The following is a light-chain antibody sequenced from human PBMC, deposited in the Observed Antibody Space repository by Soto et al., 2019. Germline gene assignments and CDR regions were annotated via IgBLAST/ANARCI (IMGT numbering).Light chain of an antibody. J-gene: IGKJ5*01. Sequence: ESVLTPSPGTLSLTPVERATLPCRASQTFSNSFLSWFQQIPGQAPRLLIYGASMRATGIPDRFRGSGSGTDSTLTISRLEPEDFAFYYCQQCGSSSTFGQGTRVDI. CDR1: QTFSNSF. CDR2: GAS. CDR3: QQCGSSST. V-gene: IGKV3-20*01.